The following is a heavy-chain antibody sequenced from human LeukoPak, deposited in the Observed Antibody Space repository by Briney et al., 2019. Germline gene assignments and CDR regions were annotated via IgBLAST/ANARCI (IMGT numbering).Heavy chain of an antibody. V-gene: IGHV5-10-1*01. CDR2: IAPSDSYT. CDR1: GYSFTSYW. Sequence: GESLRISCKGSGYSFTSYWISWVRHMRGKGLEWIGRIAPSDSYTNYSPSFQGHVTISADKSISTAYLQWSSLKASDTAMYYCAGAGIAVAGNAEYFQHWGQGTLVTVSS. D-gene: IGHD6-19*01. CDR3: AGAGIAVAGNAEYFQH. J-gene: IGHJ1*01.